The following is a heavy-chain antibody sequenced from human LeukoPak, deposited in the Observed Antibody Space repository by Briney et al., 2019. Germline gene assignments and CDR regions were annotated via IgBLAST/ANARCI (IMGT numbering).Heavy chain of an antibody. CDR3: AKDRGREGYGDGYFDY. Sequence: PGGSLRLSCAASGFSFSDYPIHWVRQAPGKGLEWVAVISYDGSNKYYADSVKGRFTISRDNSKNTLCLQMNSLRAADTAVYYCAKDRGREGYGDGYFDYWGQGTLVTVSS. J-gene: IGHJ4*02. CDR1: GFSFSDYP. D-gene: IGHD4-17*01. CDR2: ISYDGSNK. V-gene: IGHV3-30-3*01.